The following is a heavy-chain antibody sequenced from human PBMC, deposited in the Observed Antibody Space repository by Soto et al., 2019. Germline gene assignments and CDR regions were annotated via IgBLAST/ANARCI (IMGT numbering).Heavy chain of an antibody. J-gene: IGHJ4*02. CDR2: FYYSGST. Sequence: QVQLQESGPGLVKPSETLSLTCTVSGGSISTYYWSWIRQSPGKGLEWIGYFYYSGSTNYNPSLKSRATLSVDTSKNQFSLNLSPVPAADTAVYYCARTKLRGGYCSGGSCYWWYFDYWGQGTLVTVSS. CDR1: GGSISTYY. CDR3: ARTKLRGGYCSGGSCYWWYFDY. D-gene: IGHD2-15*01. V-gene: IGHV4-59*08.